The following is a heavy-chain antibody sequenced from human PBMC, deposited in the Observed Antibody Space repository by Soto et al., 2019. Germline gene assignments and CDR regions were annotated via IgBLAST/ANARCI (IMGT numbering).Heavy chain of an antibody. CDR1: GYTFTGYA. CDR3: ARAGAVPADFDC. J-gene: IGHJ4*02. V-gene: IGHV1-3*05. CDR2: INAGNGNT. Sequence: QVQLVQSGAEEKKPGASVKVSCKASGYTFTGYAMHWVRQAPGQRLEWMGWINAGNGNTKYSQKFQGRVTITRDTSASTAYMELSSLRSEDTAVFYCARAGAVPADFDCWSQGTLVPVSS. D-gene: IGHD6-19*01.